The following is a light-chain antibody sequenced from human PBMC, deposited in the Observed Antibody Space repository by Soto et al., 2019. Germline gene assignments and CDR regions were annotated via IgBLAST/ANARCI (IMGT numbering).Light chain of an antibody. CDR1: QSISTW. J-gene: IGKJ4*01. V-gene: IGKV1-5*03. CDR2: KAS. CDR3: QQYNTYPLT. Sequence: DIQMTQSPSTLSASVGDRVTITCRASQSISTWLAWYQQKAGKAPKLLIYKASSLEGGVPSRFSGSGSGTEFNITISSLQPDDFANYYCQQYNTYPLTFGGVTTVDI.